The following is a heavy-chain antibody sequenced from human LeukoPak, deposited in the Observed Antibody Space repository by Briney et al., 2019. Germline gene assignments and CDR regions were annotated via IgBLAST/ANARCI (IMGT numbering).Heavy chain of an antibody. CDR1: GFTFRNYA. V-gene: IGHV3-23*01. D-gene: IGHD2-2*01. CDR3: VRGSSSF. Sequence: GGSLRLSCAASGFTFRNYAMSWVRQAPGKGLEWVSSISGNGGSTYYADSVKGRFSFSRDNSKNTLYLQMHSLRVEDTATYYCVRGSSSFWGQGTLVTV. J-gene: IGHJ4*02. CDR2: ISGNGGST.